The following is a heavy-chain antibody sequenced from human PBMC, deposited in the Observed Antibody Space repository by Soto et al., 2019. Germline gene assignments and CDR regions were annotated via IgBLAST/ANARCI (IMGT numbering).Heavy chain of an antibody. D-gene: IGHD3-22*01. CDR3: ARMSDSHLDF. V-gene: IGHV6-1*01. CDR2: TYYRSKWYN. Sequence: SQTLSLTCAISGDSVSSNDAAWEWIRQSPTRGLEWLGRTYYRSKWYNEYTVSLRSRIIINADASRNQFSLHLSSVTPEDTAVYCCARMSDSHLDFWGPGILVTISS. CDR1: GDSVSSNDAA. J-gene: IGHJ4*02.